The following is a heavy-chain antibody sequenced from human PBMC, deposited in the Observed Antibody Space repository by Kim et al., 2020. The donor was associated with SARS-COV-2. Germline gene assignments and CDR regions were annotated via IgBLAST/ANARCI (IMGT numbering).Heavy chain of an antibody. CDR2: IYYSGST. CDR3: ARHGHVVPLGAYYFDY. D-gene: IGHD2-15*01. CDR1: GGSISSSSYY. Sequence: SETLSLTCTVSGGSISSSSYYWGWIRQPPGKGLEWIGSIYYSGSTYYNPSLKSRVTISVDTSKNQFSLKLSSVTAADTAVYYCARHGHVVPLGAYYFDYWGQGTLVTVSS. V-gene: IGHV4-39*01. J-gene: IGHJ4*02.